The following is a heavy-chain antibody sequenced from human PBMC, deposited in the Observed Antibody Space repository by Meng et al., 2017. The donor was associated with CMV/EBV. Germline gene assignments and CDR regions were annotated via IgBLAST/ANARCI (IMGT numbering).Heavy chain of an antibody. CDR1: GFTFSSYS. CDR2: INPSGGST. D-gene: IGHD2-2*02. V-gene: IGHV1-46*01. Sequence: GESLKISCAASGFTFSSYSMNWVRQAPGQGLEWMGIINPSGGSTSYAQKFQGRVTMTRDTSTSTVYMELSSLRSEDTAVYYCAREGICSSTSCYTYYYYGMDVWGQGTTVTVSS. J-gene: IGHJ6*02. CDR3: AREGICSSTSCYTYYYYGMDV.